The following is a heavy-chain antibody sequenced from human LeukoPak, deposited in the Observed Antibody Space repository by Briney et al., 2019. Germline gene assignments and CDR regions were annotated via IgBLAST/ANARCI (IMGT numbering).Heavy chain of an antibody. D-gene: IGHD3-10*01. J-gene: IGHJ3*02. CDR1: GYTFTSYD. Sequence: ASVKVSCKASGYTFTSYDINWVRQAPGQGLEWMGRIIPILGIANYAQKFQGRVTITADKSTSTAYMELSSLRSEDTAVYYCARVRGAYYQDAFDIWGQGTMVTVSS. CDR3: ARVRGAYYQDAFDI. CDR2: IIPILGIA. V-gene: IGHV1-69*04.